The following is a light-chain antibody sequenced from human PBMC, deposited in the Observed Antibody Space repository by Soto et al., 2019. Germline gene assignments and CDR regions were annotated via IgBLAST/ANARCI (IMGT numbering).Light chain of an antibody. CDR3: QQYISYSGT. CDR1: QSISSW. J-gene: IGKJ2*01. Sequence: DIQMTQSPSTLSASVGDRVTITCRASQSISSWLAWYQQKPGKAPKLLIYKASSLESGVPSRFSGSGSGAGFTLTISSLQPDDFATYYCQQYISYSGTFGQGTKLDIK. V-gene: IGKV1-5*03. CDR2: KAS.